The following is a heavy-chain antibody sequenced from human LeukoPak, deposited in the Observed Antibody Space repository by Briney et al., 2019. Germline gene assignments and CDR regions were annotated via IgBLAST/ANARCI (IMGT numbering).Heavy chain of an antibody. CDR1: GYTLTELS. J-gene: IGHJ4*02. CDR2: FDPEDGEA. Sequence: ASVKVSCEVSGYTLTELSMHWVRAARGKGLEWMGDFDPEDGEAIYAQKFQGRVTMTEDTSTDTAYMELSSLRSEDTAVYYCATESGSGYDDFDYWGQGTLVTVSS. V-gene: IGHV1-24*01. D-gene: IGHD5-12*01. CDR3: ATESGSGYDDFDY.